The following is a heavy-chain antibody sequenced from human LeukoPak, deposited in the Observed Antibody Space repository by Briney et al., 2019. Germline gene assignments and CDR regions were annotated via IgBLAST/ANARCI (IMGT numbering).Heavy chain of an antibody. J-gene: IGHJ4*02. Sequence: GASVKVSCKASGYTFTGYYIHWVRQAPGQGLEWVGWINPNSGGTNYAQKLQGWVTMTRDTSISTAYMELSRLRSDDTAVYYCARDSSGFYTFDYWGQGTLVTVSS. CDR1: GYTFTGYY. CDR3: ARDSSGFYTFDY. D-gene: IGHD6-19*01. V-gene: IGHV1-2*04. CDR2: INPNSGGT.